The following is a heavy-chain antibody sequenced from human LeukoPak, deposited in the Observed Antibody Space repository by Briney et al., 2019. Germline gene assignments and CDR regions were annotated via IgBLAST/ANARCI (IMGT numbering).Heavy chain of an antibody. V-gene: IGHV4-59*01. CDR2: IYYSGST. CDR3: ARRVPTMVRGKSAFDI. Sequence: SETLSLTCTVSGGSISSYYWSCVRQPPGKGLEWIGYIYYSGSTNYNPSLKSRVTISVDTSKNQFSLKLSSVTAADTAVYYCARRVPTMVRGKSAFDIWRQGTMVTVSS. D-gene: IGHD3-10*01. J-gene: IGHJ3*02. CDR1: GGSISSYY.